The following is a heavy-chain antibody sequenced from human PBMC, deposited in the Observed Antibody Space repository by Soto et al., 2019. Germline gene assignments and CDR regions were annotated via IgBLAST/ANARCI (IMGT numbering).Heavy chain of an antibody. CDR1: GFSFSSYG. CDR3: AKSPLATVSTSVYLSYVMDA. V-gene: IGHV3-23*01. Sequence: GGSLRLSCAASGFSFSSYGMSWVRQAPGKGLEWVSGISGSGDVTYDADSVKGRLTISRDNSETLRYLQMNRLIAEDTAVYYCAKSPLATVSTSVYLSYVMDAWGQGTTVAVSS. CDR2: ISGSGDVT. D-gene: IGHD2-2*01. J-gene: IGHJ6*02.